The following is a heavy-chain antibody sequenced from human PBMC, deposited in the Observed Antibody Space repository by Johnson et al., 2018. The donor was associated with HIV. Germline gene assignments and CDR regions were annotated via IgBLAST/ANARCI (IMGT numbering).Heavy chain of an antibody. CDR2: ISYDGSNK. CDR1: GFTFSSYG. Sequence: QVQLVESGGGVVQPGRSLRLSCAASGFTFSSYGMHWVRQAPAKGLEWVAVISYDGSNKYYVDSVKGRFTLSRDNSKNTLYLQLSSLRTEDTAVFYCARENWGQRMNAFDIWGQGTMVTVSS. V-gene: IGHV3-30*04. D-gene: IGHD7-27*01. CDR3: ARENWGQRMNAFDI. J-gene: IGHJ3*02.